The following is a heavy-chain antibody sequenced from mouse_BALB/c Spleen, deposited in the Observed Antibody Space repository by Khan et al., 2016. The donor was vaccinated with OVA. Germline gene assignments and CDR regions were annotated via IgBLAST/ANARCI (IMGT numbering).Heavy chain of an antibody. J-gene: IGHJ2*01. CDR2: IDPANDNS. D-gene: IGHD1-1*02. V-gene: IGHV14-3*02. Sequence: EVQLQQSGAELVKPGASVKLSCTASGFNIKDTHMHWVKQRPEQGLEWIGRIDPANDNSKYDPRFQGKATITADTSSNTAYLHLSSLTSEDHAVLYGARGGRGDYCDYWGQGTTLTVSS. CDR1: GFNIKDTH. CDR3: ARGGRGDYCDY.